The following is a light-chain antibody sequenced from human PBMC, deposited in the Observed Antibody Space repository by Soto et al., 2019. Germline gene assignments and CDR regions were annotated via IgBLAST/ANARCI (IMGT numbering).Light chain of an antibody. J-gene: IGKJ1*01. V-gene: IGKV3-11*01. CDR2: GAS. Sequence: EIVMTQSPATLSVSPGERATLSCRASQSVSSSHLAWYQHKPGQAPRLLIYGASKRASGFPARFSGSGSGTDFTLTISSLEPEDFAVYYCQERTGWPPWTFGQGTKVDIK. CDR1: QSVSSSH. CDR3: QERTGWPPWT.